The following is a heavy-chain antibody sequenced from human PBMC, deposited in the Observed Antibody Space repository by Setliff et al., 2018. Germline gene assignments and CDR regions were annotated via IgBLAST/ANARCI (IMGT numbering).Heavy chain of an antibody. V-gene: IGHV4-59*08. Sequence: PSETLSLTCTVSGGSISSYYWSWIRQPPGKGLEWIGYIYTSGSTNYNPSLKSRVTISVDTSKNQFSLKLTSVTAADTAVYYCARHKVIKKEFIRLTWFDPWGQGTPVTVSS. CDR1: GGSISSYY. D-gene: IGHD3-10*01. CDR2: IYTSGST. CDR3: ARHKVIKKEFIRLTWFDP. J-gene: IGHJ5*02.